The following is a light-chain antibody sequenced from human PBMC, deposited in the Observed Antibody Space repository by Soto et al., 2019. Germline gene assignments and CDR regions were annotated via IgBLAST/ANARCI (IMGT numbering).Light chain of an antibody. Sequence: EIVMTQSPATLSVSPGESATLSCRASQSVGSSLAWYQQKPGQAPRLLIYGVSTRASGIPVEFSGSGSGKEFPLTISSHQSEHSALYDCQHYYDWPQTFGPWTRVDFK. CDR3: QHYYDWPQT. V-gene: IGKV3-15*01. CDR1: QSVGSS. J-gene: IGKJ3*01. CDR2: GVS.